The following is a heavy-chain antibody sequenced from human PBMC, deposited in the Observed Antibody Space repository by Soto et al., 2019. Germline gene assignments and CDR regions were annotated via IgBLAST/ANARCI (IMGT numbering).Heavy chain of an antibody. CDR2: VRADNGDT. CDR1: GYMFNNYG. J-gene: IGHJ3*01. V-gene: IGHV1-18*01. Sequence: VQLVQSGAELKNPGASFKVSCKASGYMFNNYGMSWVRQAPGQGLEWMGWVRADNGDTDYAQKFQGRVTMTTDTSTSTAYMELRSLRSDDTAMYYCARDRSSSDVWGQGTMVTVSS. CDR3: ARDRSSSDV.